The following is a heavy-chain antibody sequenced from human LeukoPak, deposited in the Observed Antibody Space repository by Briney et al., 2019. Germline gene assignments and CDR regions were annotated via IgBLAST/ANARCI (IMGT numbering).Heavy chain of an antibody. CDR3: AGSYDILTGYYADY. J-gene: IGHJ4*02. V-gene: IGHV4-61*02. D-gene: IGHD3-9*01. Sequence: SETLSLTCTVSGGSISSTTYYWSWIRQPAGKRLEWIGRISTSGSTNYNPSLKSRLTISVDTSKNQFSLKVDSVTAADTAVCYCAGSYDILTGYYADYWGQGTLVTVSS. CDR1: GGSISSTTYY. CDR2: ISTSGST.